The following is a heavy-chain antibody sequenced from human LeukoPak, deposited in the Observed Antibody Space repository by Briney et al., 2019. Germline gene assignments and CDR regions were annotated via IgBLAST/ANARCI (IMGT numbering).Heavy chain of an antibody. CDR3: ARDGWDYYDSSSNWFDP. J-gene: IGHJ5*02. CDR1: GYTFTSYD. V-gene: IGHV1-8*01. Sequence: GASVKVSCKASGYTFTSYDINWVRQATGQGLEWMGWMNPNSGNTGYAQKFQGRVTMTRNTSISTAYMELSSLRSEDTAVYYCARDGWDYYDSSSNWFDPWGQGTLVTVSS. CDR2: MNPNSGNT. D-gene: IGHD3-22*01.